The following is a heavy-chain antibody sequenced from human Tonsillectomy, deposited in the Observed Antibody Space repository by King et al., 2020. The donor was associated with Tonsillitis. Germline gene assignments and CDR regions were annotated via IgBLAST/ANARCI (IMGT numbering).Heavy chain of an antibody. Sequence: QLVQSGGGLVKPGGSLRLTCAASGFTFSSYRMNWVRQAPGKGLEWVSSISSSSDYIYYADSVKGRFTISRDNAKNSLYLQMNSLRAEDTAVYYCARDRGFEELYGENWFDPWGQGTLVTVSS. V-gene: IGHV3-21*01. CDR1: GFTFSSYR. J-gene: IGHJ5*02. CDR3: ARDRGFEELYGENWFDP. CDR2: ISSSSDYI. D-gene: IGHD3-10*01.